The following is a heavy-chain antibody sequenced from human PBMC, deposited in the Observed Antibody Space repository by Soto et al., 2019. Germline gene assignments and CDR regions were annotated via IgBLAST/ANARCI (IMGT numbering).Heavy chain of an antibody. Sequence: GGSLRLSCAASGFTFSSYAMSWVRQAPGKGLEWVSAISGSGGSTYYADSVKGRFTISRDNSKNTLYLQMNSLRAEDTAVYYCAKDGTGYSSSWYNYWGQGTLVTVSS. CDR3: AKDGTGYSSSWYNY. CDR1: GFTFSSYA. J-gene: IGHJ4*02. CDR2: ISGSGGST. D-gene: IGHD6-13*01. V-gene: IGHV3-23*01.